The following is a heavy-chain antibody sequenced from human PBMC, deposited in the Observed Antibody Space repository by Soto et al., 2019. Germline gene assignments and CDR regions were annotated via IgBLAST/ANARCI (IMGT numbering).Heavy chain of an antibody. Sequence: QVQLVQSGAEVKKPGSSVKVSCKASGGTFSSYAISWVRQAPGQGLEWMGGIIPIFGTANYAQKFQDRVTITADESTSTAYMELSSLRSEDTAVYYCARTLGPSTAIDYYYGMDVWGQGTTVTVSS. CDR3: ARTLGPSTAIDYYYGMDV. D-gene: IGHD5-18*01. CDR2: IIPIFGTA. V-gene: IGHV1-69*01. J-gene: IGHJ6*02. CDR1: GGTFSSYA.